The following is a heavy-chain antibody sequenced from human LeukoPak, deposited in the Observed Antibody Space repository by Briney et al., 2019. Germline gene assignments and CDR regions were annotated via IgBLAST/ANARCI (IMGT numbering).Heavy chain of an antibody. CDR3: ARGEDWGVGIDY. J-gene: IGHJ4*02. CDR2: IYYSGST. Sequence: SETLSLTCTVSGGSISSYYWSWIRQPPGKGLEWIGYIYYSGSTNYNPSLKSRVTISVDTSKNQFSLKLSSVTAADTAVYYCARGEDWGVGIDYWGQGTLVTVSS. V-gene: IGHV4-59*01. CDR1: GGSISSYY. D-gene: IGHD7-27*01.